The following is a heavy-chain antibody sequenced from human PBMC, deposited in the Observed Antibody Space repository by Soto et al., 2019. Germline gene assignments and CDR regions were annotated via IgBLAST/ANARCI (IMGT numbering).Heavy chain of an antibody. V-gene: IGHV4-34*01. CDR1: ARSPSGYY. CDR3: ARALPSYCSSTSGYIMGDSGSKTFDY. J-gene: IGHJ4*02. D-gene: IGHD2-2*02. Sequence: SQTPSVSCVLYARSPSGYYWGWIGQPPGNGLEWSAEINRSGTTNYNPSLKSRVTISVDTSKNQFSLKLSSVTAADTAVYYCARALPSYCSSTSGYIMGDSGSKTFDYWGQGTLVTVSS. CDR2: INRSGTT.